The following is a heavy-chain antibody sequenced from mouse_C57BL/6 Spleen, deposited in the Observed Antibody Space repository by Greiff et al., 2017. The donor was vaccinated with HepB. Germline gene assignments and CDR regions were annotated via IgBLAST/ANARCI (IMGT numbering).Heavy chain of an antibody. D-gene: IGHD3-2*02. CDR1: GYTFTSYW. Sequence: QVQLQQSGAELVKPGASVKLSCKASGYTFTSYWMQWVKQRPGQGLEWIGEIDPSDSYTNYNQKFKGKATLTVDTSSSTAYMQLSSLTSEDSAVYYCASGSGQMDYWGQGTSVTVSS. CDR3: ASGSGQMDY. CDR2: IDPSDSYT. V-gene: IGHV1-50*01. J-gene: IGHJ4*01.